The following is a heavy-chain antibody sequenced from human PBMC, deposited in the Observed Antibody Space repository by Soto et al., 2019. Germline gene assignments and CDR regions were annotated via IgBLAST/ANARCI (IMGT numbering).Heavy chain of an antibody. CDR1: GFTFNNYW. Sequence: EVQLVESGGGLFQPGGSLRLSCAASGFTFNNYWIHWVRQAPGKGLVWVSRIKYDATSTNYADSEKGRFSISRDNAKNTVYLQMSSLRGDDTAVYYCARGALGSYYFDYWGQGTLVTVSS. D-gene: IGHD3-16*01. CDR3: ARGALGSYYFDY. V-gene: IGHV3-74*01. J-gene: IGHJ4*02. CDR2: IKYDATST.